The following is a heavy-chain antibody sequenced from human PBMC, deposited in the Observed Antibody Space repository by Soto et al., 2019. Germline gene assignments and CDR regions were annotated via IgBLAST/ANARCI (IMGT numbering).Heavy chain of an antibody. Sequence: GGSLRLSCAASGITFSTSAMTWVRQAPGKGLEWVSSISASGNSRYYTDSVRGRFTISKDNSKSTLFLQMDNLRAEDTALYFCATVNDFWADPLPFDHWGQGTLVTVSS. CDR3: ATVNDFWADPLPFDH. CDR1: GITFSTSA. V-gene: IGHV3-23*01. CDR2: ISASGNSR. D-gene: IGHD3-3*01. J-gene: IGHJ4*02.